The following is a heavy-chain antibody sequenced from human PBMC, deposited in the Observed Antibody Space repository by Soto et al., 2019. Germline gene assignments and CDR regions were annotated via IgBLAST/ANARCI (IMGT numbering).Heavy chain of an antibody. V-gene: IGHV4-39*01. CDR1: GDSITNSDYY. CDR3: SRLGLLRLSLRGPTPEFDY. D-gene: IGHD3-3*01. Sequence: PSETLSLTCTVSGDSITNSDYYWAWIRQPPGKGLEWIGSITYSGNTYYNPSLQSRVTTSIDASKSQFSLKVNSVTAADTAVYYCSRLGLLRLSLRGPTPEFDYWGQGTLVTVSS. CDR2: ITYSGNT. J-gene: IGHJ4*02.